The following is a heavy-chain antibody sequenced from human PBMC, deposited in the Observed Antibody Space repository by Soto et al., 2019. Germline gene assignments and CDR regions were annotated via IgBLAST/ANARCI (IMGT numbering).Heavy chain of an antibody. D-gene: IGHD2-2*01. CDR1: GFTFSTYA. CDR3: AKDKGGRYCSRTSCLYSFDY. Sequence: ESGGGLVQPGGSLRLSCTASGFTFSTYAMSWVRQAPGTGLEWVSTISDSGSTYYADSVKGRFTISRDNSKNTLYLEMNSLRAEDTAVYYCAKDKGGRYCSRTSCLYSFDYWGQGTLVTVSS. CDR2: ISDSGST. V-gene: IGHV3-23*01. J-gene: IGHJ4*02.